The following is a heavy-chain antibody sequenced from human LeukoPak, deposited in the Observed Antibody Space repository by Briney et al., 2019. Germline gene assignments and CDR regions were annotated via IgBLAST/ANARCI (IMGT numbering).Heavy chain of an antibody. D-gene: IGHD4-23*01. J-gene: IGHJ4*02. CDR3: ARTTVVTPYFNY. CDR2: TYYTGST. Sequence: PSETLSLTCTVSGGFINNYYWGWIRQPPGKGLEWIGYTYYTGSTNYSPSLKSRVTISLDTSKNQFSLKLSSVTAADTAVYYCARTTVVTPYFNYWGQGTLVTVSS. V-gene: IGHV4-59*01. CDR1: GGFINNYY.